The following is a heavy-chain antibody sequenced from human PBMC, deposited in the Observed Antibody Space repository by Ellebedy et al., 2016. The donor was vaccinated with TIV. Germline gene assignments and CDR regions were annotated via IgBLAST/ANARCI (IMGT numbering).Heavy chain of an antibody. J-gene: IGHJ1*01. D-gene: IGHD6-13*01. Sequence: MPSETLSLTCTVSGGSISSSSYYWGWIRQPPGKGLEWIGSIYYIGNTYYTPSLKSRVTMSVDTSKNQFSLQLSSLTAADTAVYYCAGQTIAAGGTEEYFHHWGQGTLVTVSS. V-gene: IGHV4-39*01. CDR1: GGSISSSSYY. CDR3: AGQTIAAGGTEEYFHH. CDR2: IYYIGNT.